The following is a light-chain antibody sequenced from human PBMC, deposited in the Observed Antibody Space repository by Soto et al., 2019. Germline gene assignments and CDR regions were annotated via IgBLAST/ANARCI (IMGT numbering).Light chain of an antibody. Sequence: EIVLTQSPGTLSLSPGERATLSCRASQSVSRYLAWYQQKPGQAPRLLIYDASTRVTGISARFSGSGAGTDFTLTISSLESEDFAVYYCQQRSNWPVTFGQGTKVEVK. J-gene: IGKJ1*01. V-gene: IGKV3-11*01. CDR3: QQRSNWPVT. CDR2: DAS. CDR1: QSVSRY.